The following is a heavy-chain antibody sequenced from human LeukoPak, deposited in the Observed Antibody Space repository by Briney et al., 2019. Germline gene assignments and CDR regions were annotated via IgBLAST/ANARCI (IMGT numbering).Heavy chain of an antibody. CDR3: ARVPRGPFDY. CDR2: IYYSGST. CDR1: GGSISSGGYY. V-gene: IGHV4-31*03. Sequence: SETLSLTCTVSGGSISSGGYYWSWIRQHPGKGLEWIGYIYYSGSTYYNPSLKSRVTISVDTSKNQFSLNLSSVTAADTAVYYCARVPRGPFDYWGQGTLVTVSS. D-gene: IGHD3-10*01. J-gene: IGHJ4*02.